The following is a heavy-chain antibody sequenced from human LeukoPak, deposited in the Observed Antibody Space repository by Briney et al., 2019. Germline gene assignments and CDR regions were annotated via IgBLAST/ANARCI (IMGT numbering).Heavy chain of an antibody. J-gene: IGHJ2*01. V-gene: IGHV4-4*07. CDR3: ARVLGSSGYGGDWRFDL. Sequence: SETLSLTCSVSGASISLYYWSWVRQSAGKQPEWIGRVHATGTTNYNPSLRSRVSLSVDTFKKQFSLKLNSVTAADTAVYYCARVLGSSGYGGDWRFDLWGRGTLVTVSS. CDR2: VHATGTT. CDR1: GASISLYY. D-gene: IGHD3-22*01.